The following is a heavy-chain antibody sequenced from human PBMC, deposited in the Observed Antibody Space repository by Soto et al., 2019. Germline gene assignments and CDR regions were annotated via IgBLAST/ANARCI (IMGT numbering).Heavy chain of an antibody. V-gene: IGHV1-18*01. CDR1: GYTFTSYG. CDR3: ARGGFYDSSGARNYYYYGMNV. CDR2: ISAYDGYT. Sequence: ASVKVSCKASGYTFTSYGINWVRQAPGQGLEWLGWISAYDGYTNYAHILQGRVSMTTDTSTKTAYMELRSLRSDDTAMYYCARGGFYDSSGARNYYYYGMNVWGQGTTVTVSS. D-gene: IGHD3-22*01. J-gene: IGHJ6*02.